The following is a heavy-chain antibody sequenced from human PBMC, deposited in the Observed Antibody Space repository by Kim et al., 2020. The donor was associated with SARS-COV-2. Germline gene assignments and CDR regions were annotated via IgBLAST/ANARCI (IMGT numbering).Heavy chain of an antibody. J-gene: IGHJ3*02. Sequence: GGSLRLSCAASGLTFSSYAMHWVRQAPGKGLEWVAVISYDGSNKYYADSVKGRFTISRDNSKNTLYLQMNSLRAEDTAVYYCARAYSGSYLGAFDIWGQGTMVTVSS. CDR3: ARAYSGSYLGAFDI. D-gene: IGHD1-26*01. CDR2: ISYDGSNK. CDR1: GLTFSSYA. V-gene: IGHV3-30*04.